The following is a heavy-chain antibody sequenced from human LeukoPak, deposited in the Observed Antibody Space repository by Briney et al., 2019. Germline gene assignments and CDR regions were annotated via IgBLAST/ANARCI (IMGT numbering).Heavy chain of an antibody. CDR2: ISGSGGST. Sequence: PGGSLRLSCAASGFTFSSYAMSWVRQAPGKELEWVSAISGSGGSTYYADSVKGRFTISRDNSKNTLYLQMNSLRAEDTAVYYCAKLGSSSCYLIDYWGQGPLVTVSS. CDR3: AKLGSSSCYLIDY. CDR1: GFTFSSYA. V-gene: IGHV3-23*01. D-gene: IGHD6-13*01. J-gene: IGHJ4*02.